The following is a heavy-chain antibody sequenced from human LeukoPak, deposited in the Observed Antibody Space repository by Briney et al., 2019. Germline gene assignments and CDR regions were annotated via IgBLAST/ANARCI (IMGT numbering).Heavy chain of an antibody. CDR1: GESFSAYF. V-gene: IGHV4-34*01. J-gene: IGHJ4*03. CDR2: NDHRGSS. D-gene: IGHD6-6*01. Sequence: SETLSLTCAVHGESFSAYFWSWIRQVPGKGLEWIGENDHRGSSNYNPPLKSRATISVDTSKNPFSRSLTSVTAADTAVYYCATRSSTLAAARCFDDWGQGTVVTVSS. CDR3: ATRSSTLAAARCFDD.